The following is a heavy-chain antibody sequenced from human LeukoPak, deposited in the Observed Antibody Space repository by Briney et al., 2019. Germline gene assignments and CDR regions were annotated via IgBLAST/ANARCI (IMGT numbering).Heavy chain of an antibody. CDR1: GFTFSSYD. V-gene: IGHV3-13*01. J-gene: IGHJ4*02. CDR3: ARGPGSRRTGTAVLEY. CDR2: IGTAGDT. D-gene: IGHD6-19*01. Sequence: PGGSLRLSCAASGFTFSSYDMHWVRQATGKGLEWVSAIGTAGDTYYPGSVKGRFTISRENAKNSLYLHMNSLRAEDTSVYYCARGPGSRRTGTAVLEYWGQVTQVTVYS.